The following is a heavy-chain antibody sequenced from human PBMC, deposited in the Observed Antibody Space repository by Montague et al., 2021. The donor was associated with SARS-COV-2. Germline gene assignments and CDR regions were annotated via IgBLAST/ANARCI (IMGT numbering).Heavy chain of an antibody. CDR2: IYTSGST. V-gene: IGHV4-61*02. D-gene: IGHD3-10*01. CDR1: GGSISSGSYY. J-gene: IGHJ6*02. CDR3: ARVGVGNMVRGVIPAYYGDGMDV. Sequence: TLSLTCTVSGGSISSGSYYWSWIRQPAGKGLEWIGRIYTSGSTNYNPSLKSRVTISVDTSKNQFSLKLSSVTAADTAVYYCARVGVGNMVRGVIPAYYGDGMDVWGQGTTVTVSS.